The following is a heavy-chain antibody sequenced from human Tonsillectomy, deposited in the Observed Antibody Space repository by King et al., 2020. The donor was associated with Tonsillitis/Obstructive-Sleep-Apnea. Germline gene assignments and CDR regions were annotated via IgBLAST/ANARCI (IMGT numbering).Heavy chain of an antibody. Sequence: QLVQSGSELKKPGASVKVSCKASGYTFTSYVMNWVRQAPGQGLEWMGWINTNTGNPTYAQGFTGRFVFSLDTSVSTANLQITSLKAEDTAVYYCARNYGDYVAPDWYFDLWGRGTLVTVSS. V-gene: IGHV7-4-1*02. CDR3: ARNYGDYVAPDWYFDL. D-gene: IGHD4-17*01. J-gene: IGHJ2*01. CDR1: GYTFTSYV. CDR2: INTNTGNP.